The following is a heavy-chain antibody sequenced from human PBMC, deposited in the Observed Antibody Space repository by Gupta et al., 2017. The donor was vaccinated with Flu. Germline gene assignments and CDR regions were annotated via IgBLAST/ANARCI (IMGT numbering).Heavy chain of an antibody. CDR2: IYYRGST. CDR3: ARGPQYCSGGSCPSKYGMDV. CDR1: GGSISSYY. V-gene: IGHV4-59*01. Sequence: GGSISSYYWSWIRQPTGKGLEWIGYIYYRGSTNYNPSLKSRVTISVDTSKNQFSLKLSSVTAADTAVYYCARGPQYCSGGSCPSKYGMDVWGQGTTVTVSS. D-gene: IGHD2-15*01. J-gene: IGHJ6*02.